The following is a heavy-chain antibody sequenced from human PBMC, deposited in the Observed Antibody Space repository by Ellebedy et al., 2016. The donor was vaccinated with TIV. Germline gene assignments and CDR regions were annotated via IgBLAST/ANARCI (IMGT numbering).Heavy chain of an antibody. Sequence: GESLKISXKGSGYSFTSYWIGWVRQMPGKGLEWMGIIYPGDSDTRYSPSFQGQVTISADKSISTAYLQWSSLKASDTAMYYCARQAGGYGGNSVSRPGGMDVWGQGTTVTVSS. CDR1: GYSFTSYW. CDR2: IYPGDSDT. D-gene: IGHD4-23*01. V-gene: IGHV5-51*01. J-gene: IGHJ6*02. CDR3: ARQAGGYGGNSVSRPGGMDV.